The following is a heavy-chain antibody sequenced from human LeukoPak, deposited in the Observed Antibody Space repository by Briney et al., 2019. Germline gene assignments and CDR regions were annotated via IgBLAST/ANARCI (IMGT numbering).Heavy chain of an antibody. Sequence: ASVKVSCKAFGYAFTSYGISWVRQAPGQGLEWMGWISPYNGNTNYAQKLQGRVTMTTDTSTSTAYMELRSLRSDDTAVYYCARDRFSWTASGYFDYWGQGTLVTVSS. D-gene: IGHD6-13*01. V-gene: IGHV1-18*04. J-gene: IGHJ4*02. CDR2: ISPYNGNT. CDR1: GYAFTSYG. CDR3: ARDRFSWTASGYFDY.